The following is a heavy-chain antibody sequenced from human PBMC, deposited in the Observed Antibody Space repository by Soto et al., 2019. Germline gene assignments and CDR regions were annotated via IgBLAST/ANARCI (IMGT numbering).Heavy chain of an antibody. CDR1: GGSISSYF. D-gene: IGHD6-13*01. J-gene: IGHJ4*02. CDR3: ARDLAAVPRAFDY. Sequence: QVQLQESGPGLLKPSETLSLTCTVSGGSISSYFYIWFRQPPGKGLEWIGSVYYTGTTDYNPSLKSRVTISVDTSKTQFSLNLRSVTAAYTAVYYCARDLAAVPRAFDYWGRGTLVTVSS. CDR2: VYYTGTT. V-gene: IGHV4-59*01.